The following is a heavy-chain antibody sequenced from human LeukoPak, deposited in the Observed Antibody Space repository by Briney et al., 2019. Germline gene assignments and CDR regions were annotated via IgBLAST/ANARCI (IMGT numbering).Heavy chain of an antibody. V-gene: IGHV4-34*01. CDR2: INHSGST. J-gene: IGHJ4*02. CDR3: ARGHCGGDCYSDY. D-gene: IGHD2-21*02. Sequence: SETLSLTCAVYGGSFSGYYWSWIRQPPGKGLEWIGEINHSGSTNYNPSLKSRVTISVDTSKNQFSLKQSSVTAADTAVYYCARGHCGGDCYSDYWGQGTLVTVSS. CDR1: GGSFSGYY.